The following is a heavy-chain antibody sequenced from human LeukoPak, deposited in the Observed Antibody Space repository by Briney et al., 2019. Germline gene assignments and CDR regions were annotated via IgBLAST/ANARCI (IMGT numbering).Heavy chain of an antibody. J-gene: IGHJ4*02. Sequence: SETLSLTCTVSGGSISSGGYYWIWIRQPPGKGLEWIGYIYYSGSTYYNPSLKSRVTISVDTSKNQFSLKLSSVTAADTAVYYCARKGYSYGTAIDYWGQGTLVTVSS. V-gene: IGHV4-31*03. CDR1: GGSISSGGYY. CDR3: ARKGYSYGTAIDY. D-gene: IGHD5-18*01. CDR2: IYYSGST.